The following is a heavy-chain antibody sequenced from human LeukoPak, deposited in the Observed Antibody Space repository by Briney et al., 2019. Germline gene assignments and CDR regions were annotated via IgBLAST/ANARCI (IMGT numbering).Heavy chain of an antibody. Sequence: SETLSLTCAVYGGSFSGYCWSWIRQPPGKGLEWIGEINHSGSTNYNPSLKSRVTISVDTSKNQFSLKLSSVTAADTAVYYCARTESSHYYYDSSGYYGGFDYWGQGTLVTVSS. D-gene: IGHD3-22*01. CDR3: ARTESSHYYYDSSGYYGGFDY. V-gene: IGHV4-34*01. J-gene: IGHJ4*02. CDR1: GGSFSGYC. CDR2: INHSGST.